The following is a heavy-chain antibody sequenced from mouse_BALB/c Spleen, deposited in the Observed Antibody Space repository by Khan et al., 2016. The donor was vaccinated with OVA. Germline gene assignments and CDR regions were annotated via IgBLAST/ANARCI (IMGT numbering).Heavy chain of an antibody. CDR2: INPSTGYT. CDR3: VRDGAYHRNDGWFAY. Sequence: VQLQQSGAELARPGASVKMSCKASGYTFTSYTIHWIKKRPGQGLEWIGYINPSTGYTNYNHKFKDKATLTTDKSSTTASLQLSSLTSDDSAVYNGVRDGAYHRNDGWFAYWGQGTLVTVSA. V-gene: IGHV1-4*01. D-gene: IGHD2-14*01. CDR1: GYTFTSYT. J-gene: IGHJ3*01.